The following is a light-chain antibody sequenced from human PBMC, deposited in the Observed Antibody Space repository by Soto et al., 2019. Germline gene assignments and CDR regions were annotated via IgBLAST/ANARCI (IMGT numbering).Light chain of an antibody. Sequence: QSALAQPSSVSGSPGQSITISCTGTSTDVGGYNYVSWYQHHSGKAPKLLIYEVTNRPPGISDRFSGSKSVNTASLTISGLQAEDESDYYCGSYSSTDAPFVFGTGTKLTVL. V-gene: IGLV2-14*01. CDR2: EVT. CDR1: STDVGGYNY. J-gene: IGLJ1*01. CDR3: GSYSSTDAPFV.